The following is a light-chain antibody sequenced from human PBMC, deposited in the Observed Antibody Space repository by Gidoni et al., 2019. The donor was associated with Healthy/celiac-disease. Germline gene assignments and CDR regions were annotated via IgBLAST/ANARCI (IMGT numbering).Light chain of an antibody. CDR1: SSNIGAGYD. V-gene: IGLV1-40*01. CDR3: QSYDSSLSGWGV. Sequence: QSVLTQPPSVSEAPGQMVTISCTGSSSNIGAGYDVHWYQQLPGTAPKLLIYGNSNRPSGVPDRFSGSKSGTSASLAITGLQAEDEADYYCQSYDSSLSGWGVFGGGTKLTVL. CDR2: GNS. J-gene: IGLJ3*02.